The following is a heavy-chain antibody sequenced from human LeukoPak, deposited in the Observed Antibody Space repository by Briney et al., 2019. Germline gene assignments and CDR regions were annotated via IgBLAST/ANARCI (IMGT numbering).Heavy chain of an antibody. CDR3: ASGHNYYDSSGPHDAFDI. D-gene: IGHD3-22*01. V-gene: IGHV3-66*01. CDR1: GFTVSSNY. Sequence: QPGGSLRLSCAASGFTVSSNYMSWVRQAPGKGLEWVSVIYSGGSTYYADSVKGRFTISRDNSKNTLYLQMNSLRAEDTAVYYCASGHNYYDSSGPHDAFDIWGQGTMVTVSS. J-gene: IGHJ3*02. CDR2: IYSGGST.